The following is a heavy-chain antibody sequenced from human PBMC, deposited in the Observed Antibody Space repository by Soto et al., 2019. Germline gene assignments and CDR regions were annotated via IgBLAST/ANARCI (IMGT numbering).Heavy chain of an antibody. Sequence: SETLSLTCTVSGGSISSYYWSWIRQPAGKGLEWIGRIYTSGSTNYNPSLKSRVTMSVDTSKNQFSLKLSSVTAADTAVYYCARDECSAGSCYSSGGQNDAFDIWGQGTMVTV. D-gene: IGHD2-15*01. V-gene: IGHV4-4*07. CDR1: GGSISSYY. CDR2: IYTSGST. CDR3: ARDECSAGSCYSSGGQNDAFDI. J-gene: IGHJ3*02.